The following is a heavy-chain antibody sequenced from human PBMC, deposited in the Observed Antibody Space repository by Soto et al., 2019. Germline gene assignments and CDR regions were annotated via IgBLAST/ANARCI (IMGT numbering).Heavy chain of an antibody. V-gene: IGHV3-11*04. CDR1: GFTFSGYY. CDR3: ARDQVEIAAQPLYYFDY. D-gene: IGHD6-6*01. Sequence: GGSLRLSCAASGFTFSGYYMSWIRQAPGRGLEWISYISSSGSTIYYADSVKGRFTISRDNSKNTLYLQMNSLRAEDTAVYYCARDQVEIAAQPLYYFDYWGQGTLVTVSS. J-gene: IGHJ4*02. CDR2: ISSSGSTI.